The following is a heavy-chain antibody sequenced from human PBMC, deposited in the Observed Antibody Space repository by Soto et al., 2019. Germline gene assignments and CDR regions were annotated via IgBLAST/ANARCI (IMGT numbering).Heavy chain of an antibody. Sequence: SETLSLPCTVSGGSISSGGYYWSWIRQHPGKGLEWIGYIYYSGSTYYNPSLKSRVTISVDTSKNQFSLKLSSVTAADTAVYYCARLTIAVAGYYYYYYGMDVWGQGTTVTVSS. CDR2: IYYSGST. CDR1: GGSISSGGYY. CDR3: ARLTIAVAGYYYYYYGMDV. J-gene: IGHJ6*02. V-gene: IGHV4-31*03. D-gene: IGHD6-19*01.